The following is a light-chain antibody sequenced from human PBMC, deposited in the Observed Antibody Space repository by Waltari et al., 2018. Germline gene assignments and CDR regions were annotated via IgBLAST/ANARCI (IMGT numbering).Light chain of an antibody. Sequence: EIVLTQSPATLSLSPGERATLSCRASQSVTNYLACYQQKPGQAPRLLIYGASNRATCIPARFSGSGSGTDFTLTISSLEPDDFAVYYCQERSNWVFTFGPGTKVDI. CDR1: QSVTNY. CDR3: QERSNWVFT. CDR2: GAS. V-gene: IGKV3-11*01. J-gene: IGKJ3*01.